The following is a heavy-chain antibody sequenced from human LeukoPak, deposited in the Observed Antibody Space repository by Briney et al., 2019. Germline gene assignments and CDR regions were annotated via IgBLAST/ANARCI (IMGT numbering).Heavy chain of an antibody. CDR3: ARGAGTDY. J-gene: IGHJ4*02. CDR1: GGSISSGGYS. CDR2: IYTSGST. Sequence: SETLSLTCAVSGGSISSGGYSWSWIRQPAGKGLEWIGRIYTSGSTNYNPSLKSRVTMSVDTSKNQFSLKLSSVTAADTAVYYCARGAGTDYWGQGTLVTVSS. D-gene: IGHD6-13*01. V-gene: IGHV4-61*02.